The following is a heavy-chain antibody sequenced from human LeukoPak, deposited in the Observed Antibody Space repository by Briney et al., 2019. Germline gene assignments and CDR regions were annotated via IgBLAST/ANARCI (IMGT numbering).Heavy chain of an antibody. CDR2: INGGGGVA. D-gene: IGHD2-15*01. J-gene: IGHJ6*03. Sequence: GGSLRLSCAASGFTFSSYGMTWVRQAPGKGLEWVSEINGGGGVAYYADSVKGRFTLSRDNSNNILYLQMNSLRVEDTAVYYCAKDQTPANLYYYYYMDVWGKGTTVTISS. CDR1: GFTFSSYG. CDR3: AKDQTPANLYYYYYMDV. V-gene: IGHV3-23*01.